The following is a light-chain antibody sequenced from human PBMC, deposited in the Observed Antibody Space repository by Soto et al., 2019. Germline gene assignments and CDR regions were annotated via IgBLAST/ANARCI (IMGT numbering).Light chain of an antibody. V-gene: IGKV3-15*01. CDR3: QQHNNWPLT. Sequence: EIVLTQSPGTLSLSPGERATFSCRASQSVSSNYLAWYQQKPGQAPRLLVYGASTRATGIPARFSGSGSGTQFTLTIGSLQSEDFAVYYCQQHNNWPLTFGGGTKVDIK. J-gene: IGKJ4*01. CDR1: QSVSSN. CDR2: GAS.